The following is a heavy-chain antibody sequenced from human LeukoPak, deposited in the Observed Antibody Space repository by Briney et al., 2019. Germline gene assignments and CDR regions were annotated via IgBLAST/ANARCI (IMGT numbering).Heavy chain of an antibody. CDR3: AREPGYSSGWYYFDY. J-gene: IGHJ4*02. V-gene: IGHV1-69*05. CDR2: IIPIFGTA. Sequence: SVKVSCRASGGTFSSYAISWVRQAPGQGLEWMGRIIPIFGTANYAQKFQGRVTITTDESTSTAYMELSSLRSEATAVYYCAREPGYSSGWYYFDYWGQGTLVTVSS. D-gene: IGHD6-19*01. CDR1: GGTFSSYA.